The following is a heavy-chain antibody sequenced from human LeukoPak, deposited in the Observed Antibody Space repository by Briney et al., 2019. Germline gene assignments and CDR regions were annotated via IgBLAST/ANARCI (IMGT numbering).Heavy chain of an antibody. CDR2: IKQDGSEK. V-gene: IGHV3-7*02. J-gene: IGHJ4*02. CDR1: GFTFSSYW. Sequence: QPGGSLRLSCVASGFTFSSYWMTWVRQAPGKGLEWVANIKQDGSEKYYVDSVKGRFTISRDNSKNTLYLQMNSLRAEDTAVYYCARNPYGDFYFDHWGQGTLVTVSS. D-gene: IGHD4-17*01. CDR3: ARNPYGDFYFDH.